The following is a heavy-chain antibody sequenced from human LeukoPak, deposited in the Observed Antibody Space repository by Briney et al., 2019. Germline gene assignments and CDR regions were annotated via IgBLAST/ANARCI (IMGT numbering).Heavy chain of an antibody. J-gene: IGHJ4*02. V-gene: IGHV3-23*01. Sequence: PGGSLRLSCTASRFTFSTYAMSWVRQAPGKGLEWVSSISGSGDTTYYTGFVKGRFTISRDNSKNALYLQMSSLRAEDTAVYYCAKSQRNDQQVVQRIDYWGQGTLVTVSS. CDR3: AKSQRNDQQVVQRIDY. D-gene: IGHD2-2*01. CDR2: ISGSGDTT. CDR1: RFTFSTYA.